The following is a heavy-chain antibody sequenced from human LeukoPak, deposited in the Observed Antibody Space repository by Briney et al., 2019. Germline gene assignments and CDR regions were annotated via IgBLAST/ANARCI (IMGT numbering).Heavy chain of an antibody. CDR1: GYTFTGYY. V-gene: IGHV1-2*06. CDR3: ARDPSWCSSTSCHSYYYYYGMDV. Sequence: GASVKVSCKASGYTFTGYYMHWVRQAPGQGLEWMGRINPNSGGTNYAQKFQGRVTMTRDTSISTAYMELSRLRSDDTAVYYRARDPSWCSSTSCHSYYYYYGMDVWGQGTTVTVSS. CDR2: INPNSGGT. D-gene: IGHD2-2*01. J-gene: IGHJ6*02.